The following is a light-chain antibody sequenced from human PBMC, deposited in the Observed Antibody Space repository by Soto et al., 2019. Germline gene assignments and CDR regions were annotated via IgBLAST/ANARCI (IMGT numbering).Light chain of an antibody. V-gene: IGKV3-15*01. CDR1: QSVSSN. CDR2: GAS. CDR3: QQHNNLPPWT. J-gene: IGKJ1*01. Sequence: EIVMTQSPATLSVSPGERATLSCRASQSVSSNLAWYQQKPGQAPRLLMYGASTRATGIPDRFSGSGSGTDFTLTIISLQSEDFAVYYCQQHNNLPPWTFGQGTKVEIK.